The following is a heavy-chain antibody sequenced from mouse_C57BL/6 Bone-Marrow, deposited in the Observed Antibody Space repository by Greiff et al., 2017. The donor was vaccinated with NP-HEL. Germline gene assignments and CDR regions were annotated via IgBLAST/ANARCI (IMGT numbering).Heavy chain of an antibody. J-gene: IGHJ1*03. D-gene: IGHD1-1*01. CDR1: GYTFTRYW. CDR3: ARYYYGSRGWYFDV. V-gene: IGHV1-72*01. Sequence: QVQLQQPGADLVKPGASVKLSCKASGYTFTRYWMHWVKQRPGRGLEWLGRIDPYSGGTKYNEKFKTKATLTVDTPSSTTYMQLSSLTSEDSAVYYCARYYYGSRGWYFDVWGTGTTVTVSS. CDR2: IDPYSGGT.